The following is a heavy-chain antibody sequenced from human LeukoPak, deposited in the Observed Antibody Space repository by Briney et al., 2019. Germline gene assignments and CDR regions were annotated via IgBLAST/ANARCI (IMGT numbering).Heavy chain of an antibody. Sequence: SETLSLTCTVSGDSISNHNYFWGWIRQPPGKGLEWIGSIHYIGSTYFNLSLKNRVTVSVDTSKNHFSLKLSSVTAADTAVYYCATSVYSSGWHPFFDYWGQGAPVTVSS. V-gene: IGHV4-39*02. J-gene: IGHJ4*02. CDR1: GDSISNHNYF. CDR3: ATSVYSSGWHPFFDY. D-gene: IGHD6-19*01. CDR2: IHYIGST.